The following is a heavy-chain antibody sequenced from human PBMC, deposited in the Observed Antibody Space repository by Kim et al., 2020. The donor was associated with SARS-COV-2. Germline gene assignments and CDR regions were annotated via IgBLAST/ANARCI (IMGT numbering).Heavy chain of an antibody. J-gene: IGHJ3*02. CDR2: IYSGGST. Sequence: GGSLRLSCAASGLTVSSNYMSWVRQAPGKGLEWVSVIYSGGSTYDADSVKGRFTISIDNSKNTLYLQMNSLRAEDTAVYYCARGGRIAVAFGAFDIWGQGTMVTVSS. V-gene: IGHV3-53*01. CDR3: ARGGRIAVAFGAFDI. CDR1: GLTVSSNY. D-gene: IGHD6-19*01.